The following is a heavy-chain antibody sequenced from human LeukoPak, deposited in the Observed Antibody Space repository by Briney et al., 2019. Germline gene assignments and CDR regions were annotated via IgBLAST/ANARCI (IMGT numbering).Heavy chain of an antibody. J-gene: IGHJ4*02. CDR1: GFTFSSYA. Sequence: GGSLRLSCSAPGFTFSSYAMHWVRQAPGRGLEYVSAISSNGGSTYYADSVKGRFTISRDNSKNTLYLQMSSLRAEDTAVYYCVKDPRGIAAAPDYWGQGTLVTVSS. D-gene: IGHD6-13*01. CDR3: VKDPRGIAAAPDY. CDR2: ISSNGGST. V-gene: IGHV3-64D*06.